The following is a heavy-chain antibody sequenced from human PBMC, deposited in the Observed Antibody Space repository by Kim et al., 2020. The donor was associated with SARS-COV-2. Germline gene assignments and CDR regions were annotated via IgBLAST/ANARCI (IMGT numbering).Heavy chain of an antibody. CDR2: GST. Sequence: GSTYYNPSLKSRVTVSVDTSKNQFSLNLISVTAADTAVYYCARLSVIRGTDWGQGTLVTVSS. CDR3: ARLSVIRGTD. J-gene: IGHJ4*02. V-gene: IGHV4-30-2*04. D-gene: IGHD3-10*01.